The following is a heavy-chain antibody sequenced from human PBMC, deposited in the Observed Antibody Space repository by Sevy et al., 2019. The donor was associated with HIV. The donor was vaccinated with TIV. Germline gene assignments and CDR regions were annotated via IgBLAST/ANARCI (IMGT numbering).Heavy chain of an antibody. CDR3: AKDRIAAALRNWFDP. J-gene: IGHJ5*02. Sequence: GGSLRLSCAASGFTFSSYGMHWVRQAPGKGLEWVAVISYDGSNKYYADSVKGRFTISRDNSKNTLYLQMNSLRAEDTVVYYCAKDRIAAALRNWFDPWGQGTLVTVSS. CDR2: ISYDGSNK. D-gene: IGHD6-13*01. V-gene: IGHV3-30*18. CDR1: GFTFSSYG.